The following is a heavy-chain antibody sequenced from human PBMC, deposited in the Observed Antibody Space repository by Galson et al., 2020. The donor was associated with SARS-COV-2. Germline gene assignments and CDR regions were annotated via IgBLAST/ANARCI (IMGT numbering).Heavy chain of an antibody. CDR3: ARDLGPAPMIKWYFDL. D-gene: IGHD3-16*01. V-gene: IGHV3-21*01. CDR1: GFTFNDYT. J-gene: IGHJ2*01. Sequence: GESLKISCAASGFTFNDYTMIWVRQAPGKGLEWVSSIFGSGSYRYYADPVKGRFTISRDSAKSSLYLQMNSLGADDTAVYYCARDLGPAPMIKWYFDLWGRGALVTVSS. CDR2: IFGSGSYR.